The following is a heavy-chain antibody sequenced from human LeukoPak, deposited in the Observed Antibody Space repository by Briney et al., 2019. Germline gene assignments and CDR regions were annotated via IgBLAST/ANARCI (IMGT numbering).Heavy chain of an antibody. D-gene: IGHD5-18*01. CDR3: AKDLENEDTAMVEDY. CDR2: ISGSGGST. Sequence: GGSLRLSCAASGFTFSSYAMSWVRQAPGEGLEWVSAISGSGGSTYYADSVKGRFTISRDNSKNTLYLQMNSLRAEDTAVYYCAKDLENEDTAMVEDYWGQGTLVTVSS. J-gene: IGHJ4*02. V-gene: IGHV3-23*01. CDR1: GFTFSSYA.